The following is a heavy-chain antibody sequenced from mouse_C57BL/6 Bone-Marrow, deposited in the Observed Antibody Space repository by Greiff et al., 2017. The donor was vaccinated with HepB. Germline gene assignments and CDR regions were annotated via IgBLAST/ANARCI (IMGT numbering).Heavy chain of an antibody. V-gene: IGHV1-55*01. CDR1: GYTFTRYW. D-gene: IGHD2-1*01. CDR3: ARGGKRAYFAWFAY. CDR2: IYPGSGST. Sequence: QVQLQQPGAELVKPGASVKMSCKASGYTFTRYWITWVKQRPGQGLEWIGDIYPGSGSTNYNEKFKSKATLTVDTSSSTAYMQRSSLTSEDSAVYYCARGGKRAYFAWFAYWGQGTLVTVSA. J-gene: IGHJ3*01.